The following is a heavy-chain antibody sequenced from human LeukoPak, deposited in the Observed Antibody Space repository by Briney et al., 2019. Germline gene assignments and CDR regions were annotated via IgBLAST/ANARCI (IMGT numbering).Heavy chain of an antibody. CDR2: IYFSGST. J-gene: IGHJ4*02. V-gene: IGHV4-39*07. CDR1: GGSIRSSTDY. CDR3: ARYGVGSSWYYFDY. D-gene: IGHD6-13*01. Sequence: PSETLSLTCTVSGGSIRSSTDYWGWIRQPPGKGLEWIGNIYFSGSTYYNASLQSRLTMSVDTSKNQFSLKLSSVTAADTAVYYCARYGVGSSWYYFDYWGQGTLVTVSS.